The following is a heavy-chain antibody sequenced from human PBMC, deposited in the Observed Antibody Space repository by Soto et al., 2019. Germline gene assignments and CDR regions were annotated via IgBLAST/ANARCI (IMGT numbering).Heavy chain of an antibody. CDR1: GFTFSTYS. D-gene: IGHD6-6*01. J-gene: IGHJ6*02. V-gene: IGHV3-48*02. CDR3: ASGGSSACNGMDD. CDR2: ISSRSYTI. Sequence: EVQLVESGGGLVQPGGSLRLSCAASGFTFSTYSMNWVRQAPGKGLEWVSYISSRSYTIYYVDSVKGRFTISRDNAKNTLYLQMNGLREEDTAVYYCASGGSSACNGMDDWGQGTTVTVSS.